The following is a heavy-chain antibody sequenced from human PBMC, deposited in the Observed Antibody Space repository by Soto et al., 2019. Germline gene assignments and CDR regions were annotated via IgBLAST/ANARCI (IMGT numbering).Heavy chain of an antibody. CDR2: TYYSGST. J-gene: IGHJ4*02. D-gene: IGHD6-13*01. CDR3: ARVRGTAGKRYFDY. CDR1: VGSMIAYY. V-gene: IGHV4-59*01. Sequence: SLTCTVSVGSMIAYYWNWMRQPPGKGLQWIGYTYYSGSTTYNPSLKSRVTISVDSSKNQFSLKLDSVTPADTAVYYCARVRGTAGKRYFDYWGPGTLVTVS.